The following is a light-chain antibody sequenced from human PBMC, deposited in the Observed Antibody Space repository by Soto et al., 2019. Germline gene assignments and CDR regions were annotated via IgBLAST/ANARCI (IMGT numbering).Light chain of an antibody. J-gene: IGLJ3*02. Sequence: QSALTQPPSASGSPGQSVTISCTGTSSDVGAYKYVSWYQQYPGKAPKLMIYEVTKRPSGVPDRFSGSKSGNTASLTVSGLQAYDEADYYCTSYVGNDIWVFGGGTKLTVL. V-gene: IGLV2-8*01. CDR2: EVT. CDR3: TSYVGNDIWV. CDR1: SSDVGAYKY.